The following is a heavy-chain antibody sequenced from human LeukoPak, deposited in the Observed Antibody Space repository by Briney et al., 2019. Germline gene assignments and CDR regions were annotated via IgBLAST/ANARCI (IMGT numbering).Heavy chain of an antibody. Sequence: SETLSLTCTVSGGSISSSSYYWGWIRQPPGKGLEWIGSIYYSGSTYYNPSLKSRVTISVDKSKNQFSLKLSSVTAADTAVYYCARDSPPSYYGSGSWNAFDIWGQGTMVTVSS. CDR1: GGSISSSSYY. V-gene: IGHV4-39*07. D-gene: IGHD3-10*01. CDR2: IYYSGST. J-gene: IGHJ3*02. CDR3: ARDSPPSYYGSGSWNAFDI.